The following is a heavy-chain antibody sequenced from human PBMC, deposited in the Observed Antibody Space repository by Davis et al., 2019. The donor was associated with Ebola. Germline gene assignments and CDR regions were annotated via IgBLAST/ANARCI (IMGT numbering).Heavy chain of an antibody. Sequence: SETLSLTCTVSGGSISSYYWSWIRQPPGKGLEWIGYIYYSGSTYYNPSLKSRVTISVDTSKNQFSLKLSSVTAAGTAVYYCARGGYCTGGVCYYFDYWGQGTLVTVSS. CDR2: IYYSGST. J-gene: IGHJ4*02. CDR3: ARGGYCTGGVCYYFDY. CDR1: GGSISSYY. D-gene: IGHD2-8*02. V-gene: IGHV4-59*12.